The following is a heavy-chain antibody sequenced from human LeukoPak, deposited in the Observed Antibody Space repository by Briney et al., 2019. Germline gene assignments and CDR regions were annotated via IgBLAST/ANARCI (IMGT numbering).Heavy chain of an antibody. CDR3: TRDFGYGTIPNWFDP. J-gene: IGHJ5*02. D-gene: IGHD5-18*01. V-gene: IGHV1-18*01. CDR2: ISGINGHT. Sequence: ASVKVSCKAAGYNFISYGISWVRQAPGQGLEWMGWISGINGHTNYAQKFEDRVTMTTDTSTSTAYLEVRSLRSDDTAVFFCTRDFGYGTIPNWFDPWGRGTLVTVSS. CDR1: GYNFISYG.